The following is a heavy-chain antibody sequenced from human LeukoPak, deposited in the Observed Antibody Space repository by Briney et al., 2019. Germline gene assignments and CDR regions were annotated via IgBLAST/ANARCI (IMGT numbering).Heavy chain of an antibody. CDR3: ARVGNYYYYMDV. J-gene: IGHJ6*03. CDR2: FDPEDGET. V-gene: IGHV1-24*01. D-gene: IGHD2-15*01. Sequence: ASVKVSCKVSGYTLTELSMHWVRQAPGKGLEWMGGFDPEDGETIYAQKLQGRVTMTTDTSTSTAYMELRSLRSDDTAVYYCARVGNYYYYMDVWGKGTTVTVSS. CDR1: GYTLTELS.